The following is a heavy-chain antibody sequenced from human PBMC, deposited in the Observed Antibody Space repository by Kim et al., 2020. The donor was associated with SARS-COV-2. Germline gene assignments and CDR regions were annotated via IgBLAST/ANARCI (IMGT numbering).Heavy chain of an antibody. J-gene: IGHJ4*02. CDR2: IYYSGST. Sequence: SETLSLTCTVSGGSISSSSYYWGWIRQPPGKGLEWIGSIYYSGSTYYNPSLKSRVTISVDTSKNQFSLKLSSVTAADTAVYYCARHRQIDYSNYEHFDYWGQGTLVTVSS. V-gene: IGHV4-39*01. CDR1: GGSISSSSYY. CDR3: ARHRQIDYSNYEHFDY. D-gene: IGHD4-4*01.